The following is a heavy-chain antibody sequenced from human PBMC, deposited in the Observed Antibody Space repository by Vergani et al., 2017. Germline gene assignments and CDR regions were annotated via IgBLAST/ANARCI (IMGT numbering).Heavy chain of an antibody. J-gene: IGHJ2*01. Sequence: QVRLEESGPGLVTPSETLSLTCSVSGYSIGRGFYWAWIRQSPGEGLQWLTSIHNRGKTYHNPSLKSRVSVSLDTSKNRFSLNLTSVTATDTAVYYCARSQGDYWYFELWGPGSLVTGSS. V-gene: IGHV4-38-2*01. CDR3: ARSQGDYWYFEL. D-gene: IGHD2-21*01. CDR1: GYSIGRGFY. CDR2: IHNRGKT.